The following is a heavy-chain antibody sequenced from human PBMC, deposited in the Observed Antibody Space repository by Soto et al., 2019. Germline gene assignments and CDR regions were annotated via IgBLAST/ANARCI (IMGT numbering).Heavy chain of an antibody. CDR3: ARPNGYNWNDFSFDS. CDR1: GYSFTSYW. Sequence: PGESLKISCKGSGYSFTSYWISWVRQMPGKGLEWMGRIDPSDSYTNYSPSFQGHVTISADKSISTAYLQWSSLKASDTAMYYCARPNGYNWNDFSFDSWGQGTLVPVSS. V-gene: IGHV5-10-1*01. D-gene: IGHD1-1*01. CDR2: IDPSDSYT. J-gene: IGHJ4*02.